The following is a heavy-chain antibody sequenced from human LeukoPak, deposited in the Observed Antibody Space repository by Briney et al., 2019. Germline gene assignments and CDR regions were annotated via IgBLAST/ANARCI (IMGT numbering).Heavy chain of an antibody. CDR2: IYTSGST. J-gene: IGHJ6*03. Sequence: SQTLSLTCTVSGGSISSGSYYWSWIRQPAGKGLEWIGRIYTSGSTNYNPSLKSRVTISVDTSKNQFSLKLSSVTAADTAVYYCARGLTMVRGGNYYYMDVWSKGTTVTVSS. V-gene: IGHV4-61*02. CDR1: GGSISSGSYY. CDR3: ARGLTMVRGGNYYYMDV. D-gene: IGHD3-10*01.